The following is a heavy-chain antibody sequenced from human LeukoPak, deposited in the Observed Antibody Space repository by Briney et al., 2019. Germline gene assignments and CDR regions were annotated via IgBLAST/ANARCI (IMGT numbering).Heavy chain of an antibody. V-gene: IGHV1-69*13. CDR2: IIPIFGTA. CDR3: ASEPYYYDSSGRGNWFDP. J-gene: IGHJ5*02. D-gene: IGHD3-22*01. Sequence: SVKVSCKASGGTFSSYAISWVRQAPGQGLEWMGGIIPIFGTANYAQKFQGRVTITADESTSTAYMELSSLRSEDTAVYYCASEPYYYDSSGRGNWFDPWGQGTLVTVSS. CDR1: GGTFSSYA.